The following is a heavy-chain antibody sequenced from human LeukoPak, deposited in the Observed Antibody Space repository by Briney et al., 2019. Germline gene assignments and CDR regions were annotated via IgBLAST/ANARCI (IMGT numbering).Heavy chain of an antibody. J-gene: IGHJ3*02. CDR3: ARDPGIAVAGYDAFDI. D-gene: IGHD6-19*01. CDR2: IYYSGST. CDR1: GGSISSYY. V-gene: IGHV4-59*01. Sequence: SETLSLTCTVSGGSISSYYWSWIRQPPGKGLEWIGYIYYSGSTNYNPSLTSRVTISVDTSKNQFSLKLSSVTAADTAVYYCARDPGIAVAGYDAFDIWGQGTMVTVSS.